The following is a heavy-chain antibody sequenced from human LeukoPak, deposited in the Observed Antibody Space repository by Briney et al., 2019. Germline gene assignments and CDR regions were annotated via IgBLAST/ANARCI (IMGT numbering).Heavy chain of an antibody. CDR2: ISAYNGNT. V-gene: IGHV1-18*01. CDR1: GYTFTSYG. J-gene: IGHJ4*02. CDR3: ARVRTYYYDSSGYYFDY. Sequence: GASVKVSCKASGYTFTSYGSSWVRQAPGQGLEWMGWISAYNGNTNYAQKLQGRVTMTTDTSTSTAYMELRSLRSDDTAVYYCARVRTYYYDSSGYYFDYWGQGTLVTVSS. D-gene: IGHD3-22*01.